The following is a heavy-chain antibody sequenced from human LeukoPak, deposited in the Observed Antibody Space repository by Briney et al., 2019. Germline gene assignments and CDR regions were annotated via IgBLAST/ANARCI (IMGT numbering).Heavy chain of an antibody. D-gene: IGHD1-26*01. CDR3: EKDSGRYSYWYFDI. Sequence: SLRLSCAASGFTFDDYAMHWVRQAPGRGLEGVSGISWNSGSIGYADSVKGRFTLSRDNDKTSLYLQMNSLRAEDPALYYCEKDSGRYSYWYFDIWGRGTLVTVSS. CDR2: ISWNSGSI. J-gene: IGHJ2*01. CDR1: GFTFDDYA. V-gene: IGHV3-9*01.